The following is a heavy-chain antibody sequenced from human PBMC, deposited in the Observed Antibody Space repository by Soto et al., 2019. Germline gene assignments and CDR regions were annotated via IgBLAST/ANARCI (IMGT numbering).Heavy chain of an antibody. Sequence: GGSLRLSCAASGFTFSSYAMSWVRQAPGKGLEWVSAISGSGGSTYYADSVKGRFTISRDNSKNTLYLQMNSLRAEDTAVYYCAKVGGSSDYRNYYYYYMDVWGKGTTVTVSS. CDR3: AKVGGSSDYRNYYYYYMDV. D-gene: IGHD6-6*01. CDR1: GFTFSSYA. J-gene: IGHJ6*03. V-gene: IGHV3-23*01. CDR2: ISGSGGST.